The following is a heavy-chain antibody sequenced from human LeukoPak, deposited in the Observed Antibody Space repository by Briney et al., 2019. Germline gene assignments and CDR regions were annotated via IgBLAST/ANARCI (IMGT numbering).Heavy chain of an antibody. CDR1: GFTFSSYS. Sequence: GGSLRLSCAASGFTFSSYSMNWVRQAPGKGLEWVSSISSSSSYIYYADSVKGRFPISRDNAKNSLYLQMNSLRAEDTAVYYCAFNVDTASPDAFDIWGQGTMDTVSS. CDR3: AFNVDTASPDAFDI. V-gene: IGHV3-21*01. D-gene: IGHD5-18*01. CDR2: ISSSSSYI. J-gene: IGHJ3*02.